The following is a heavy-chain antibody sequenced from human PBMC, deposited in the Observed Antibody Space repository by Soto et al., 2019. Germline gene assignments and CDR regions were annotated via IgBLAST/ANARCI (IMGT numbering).Heavy chain of an antibody. Sequence: GSLRLSCAASGFTFRNYGMNWVRQAPGKGLEWVSYIGIGSSTKYYADSVKGRFTISRDNAKNSLYLQMNSLRAEDTAVYYCARDQLYYNDISGRPLNAYDVWGQGTMVTVSS. CDR2: IGIGSSTK. D-gene: IGHD3-22*01. CDR3: ARDQLYYNDISGRPLNAYDV. J-gene: IGHJ3*01. CDR1: GFTFRNYG. V-gene: IGHV3-48*01.